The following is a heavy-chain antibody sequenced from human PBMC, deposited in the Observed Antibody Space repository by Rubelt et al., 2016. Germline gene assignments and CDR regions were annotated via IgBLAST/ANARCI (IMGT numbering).Heavy chain of an antibody. V-gene: IGHV4-34*01. D-gene: IGHD5-12*01. CDR1: GGSFSGYY. CDR3: ARTLWLRCVDY. Sequence: QVQLQQWGAGLLKPSETLSLTCAVYGGSFSGYYWSWIRQPPGKGLEWIGEINHSGSTNYNPSLKSRVTISVDTSKNQFSLELSYVTAADTAVDDCARTLWLRCVDYWGQGTLVTVSS. J-gene: IGHJ4*02. CDR2: INHSGST.